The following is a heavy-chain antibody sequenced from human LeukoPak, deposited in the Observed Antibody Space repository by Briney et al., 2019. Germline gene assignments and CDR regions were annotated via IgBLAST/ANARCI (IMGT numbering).Heavy chain of an antibody. J-gene: IGHJ6*02. CDR2: ISSSGSTI. CDR1: GFTFSDYY. Sequence: GGSLRLSCAASGFTFSDYYMSWIRQAPGKGLEWVSYISSSGSTIYYADSVKGRFTISRDNAKNSPYLQMNSLRAEDTAVYYCARPYCGGDCYSGYYGMDVWGQGTTVTVSS. V-gene: IGHV3-11*01. D-gene: IGHD2-21*02. CDR3: ARPYCGGDCYSGYYGMDV.